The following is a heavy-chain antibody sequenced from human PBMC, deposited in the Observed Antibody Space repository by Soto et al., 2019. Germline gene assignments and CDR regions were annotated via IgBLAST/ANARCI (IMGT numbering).Heavy chain of an antibody. CDR2: ISAYNGNT. V-gene: IGHV1-18*01. CDR3: ARGFCSGGSCYSGYFQH. J-gene: IGHJ1*01. D-gene: IGHD2-15*01. Sequence: QVQLVQSGAEVKKPGASVKLSCKASGYTFTSYGISWVRQAPGQGLEWMGWISAYNGNTNYAQKLQGRVTMTTDTSTSTAYMELRSLRSDDTAVYYCARGFCSGGSCYSGYFQHWGQGTMVTVSS. CDR1: GYTFTSYG.